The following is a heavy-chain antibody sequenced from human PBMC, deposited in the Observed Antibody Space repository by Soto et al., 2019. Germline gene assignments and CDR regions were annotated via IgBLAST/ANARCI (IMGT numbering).Heavy chain of an antibody. CDR1: GFSLTTSGVG. CDR2: IYWDDDK. D-gene: IGHD3-3*01. CDR3: AHRVLRTVFGLVTTTAIYFDF. J-gene: IGHJ4*02. V-gene: IGHV2-5*02. Sequence: QITLNESGPTVVRPTETLTLTCRFSGFSLTTSGVGVGWIRQSPGKAREGLPFIYWDDDKRYSASLKSRLTITKDTSKNQVVLTVSDLDPTDTATYYCAHRVLRTVFGLVTTTAIYFDFWGQGTPVAVSS.